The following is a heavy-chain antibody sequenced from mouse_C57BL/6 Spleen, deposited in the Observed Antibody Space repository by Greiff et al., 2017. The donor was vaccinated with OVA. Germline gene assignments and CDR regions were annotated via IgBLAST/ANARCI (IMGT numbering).Heavy chain of an antibody. CDR1: GFTFSSYG. V-gene: IGHV5-6*01. D-gene: IGHD1-1*01. Sequence: EVNLVESGGDLVKPGGSLKLSCAASGFTFSSYGMSWVRQTPDKRLEWVATISSGGSYTYYPDSVKGRFTISRDNAKNTLYLQMSSLKSEDTAMYYCARPSITTVVADWYVDVWGTGTTVTVSS. J-gene: IGHJ1*03. CDR3: ARPSITTVVADWYVDV. CDR2: ISSGGSYT.